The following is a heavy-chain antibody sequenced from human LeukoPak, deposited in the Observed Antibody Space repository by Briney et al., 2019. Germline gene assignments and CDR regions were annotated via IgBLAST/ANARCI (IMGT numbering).Heavy chain of an antibody. CDR1: GYSISSGYY. Sequence: SETLSLTCAVSGYSISSGYYWGWIRQPPGKGLEWSGSIFHSGSTYYNPSLKSRVNMSVDTSKNQISLKLSSVTAADTAVYYCARASGSYGSGSYYYYGMDVWGKGTTVTVSS. V-gene: IGHV4-38-2*01. J-gene: IGHJ6*04. CDR3: ARASGSYGSGSYYYYGMDV. CDR2: IFHSGST. D-gene: IGHD3-10*01.